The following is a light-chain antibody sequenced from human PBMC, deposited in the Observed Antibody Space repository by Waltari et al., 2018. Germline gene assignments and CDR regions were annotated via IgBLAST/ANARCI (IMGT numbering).Light chain of an antibody. Sequence: CRASQSVSTISLAWYQQNAGQAPRLLIYNASNRAPGIPDRFSGSGSGTDFALTISSLEPEDSAMYYCQQYDGAVVTFGGGTKVEIK. J-gene: IGKJ4*01. CDR2: NAS. CDR3: QQYDGAVVT. CDR1: QSVSTIS. V-gene: IGKV3-20*01.